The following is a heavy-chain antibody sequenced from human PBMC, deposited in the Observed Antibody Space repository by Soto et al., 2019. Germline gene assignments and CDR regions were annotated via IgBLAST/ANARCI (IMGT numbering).Heavy chain of an antibody. J-gene: IGHJ6*02. Sequence: GESLKISCKGSGYSFTSYWISWVRQMPGKGLEWMGRIDPSDSYTNYSPSFQGHVTISADKSISTAYLQWSSLKASDTAMYHCARFPFDYSNYGSPGDFYYGMDVWGQGTTVTVSS. D-gene: IGHD4-4*01. V-gene: IGHV5-10-1*01. CDR3: ARFPFDYSNYGSPGDFYYGMDV. CDR2: IDPSDSYT. CDR1: GYSFTSYW.